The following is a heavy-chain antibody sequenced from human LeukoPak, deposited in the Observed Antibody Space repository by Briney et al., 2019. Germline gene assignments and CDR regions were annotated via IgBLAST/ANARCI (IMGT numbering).Heavy chain of an antibody. Sequence: SETLSLTCTVSGYSISSGYYWGWIRQPPGKGLEWIGSIYHSGSTYYNPSLKSRVTISVDTSKNQFSLKLSSVTAADTPVYYCARGGGPSNWFDPWGQGTLVTVSS. CDR2: IYHSGST. CDR3: ARGGGPSNWFDP. V-gene: IGHV4-38-2*02. J-gene: IGHJ5*02. CDR1: GYSISSGYY. D-gene: IGHD4-23*01.